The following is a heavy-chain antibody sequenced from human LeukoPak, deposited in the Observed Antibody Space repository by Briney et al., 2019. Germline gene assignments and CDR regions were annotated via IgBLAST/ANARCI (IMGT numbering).Heavy chain of an antibody. Sequence: GGSLRLSCAASGFTFSSYAMNWVRQAPGKGLEWVSRISGNGGSAYYADSVKGRLTISRDNSKNTLFLQMNSLRAEDTAVYSCAKDEAFYYYDTGGYPFDYWGQGTLVTVSS. CDR1: GFTFSSYA. CDR2: ISGNGGSA. D-gene: IGHD3-22*01. J-gene: IGHJ4*02. CDR3: AKDEAFYYYDTGGYPFDY. V-gene: IGHV3-23*01.